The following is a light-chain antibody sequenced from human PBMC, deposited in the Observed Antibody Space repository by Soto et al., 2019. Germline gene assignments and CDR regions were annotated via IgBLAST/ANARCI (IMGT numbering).Light chain of an antibody. CDR1: SSNIGAGYD. J-gene: IGLJ3*02. CDR2: GNS. CDR3: RSYDSTLSGRV. Sequence: QSVLTQPPSVSGAPGQRVTISCTGSSSNIGAGYDVHWYQQLPGTAPKLLIYGNSNRPSGVPDRFSGSKSGASASLAITGVHAHEEADDYYRSYDSTLSGRVFGGGTKLTVL. V-gene: IGLV1-40*01.